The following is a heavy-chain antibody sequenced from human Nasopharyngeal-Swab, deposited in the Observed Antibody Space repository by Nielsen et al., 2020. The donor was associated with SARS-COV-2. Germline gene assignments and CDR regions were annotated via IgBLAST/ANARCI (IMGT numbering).Heavy chain of an antibody. CDR2: IYYSGST. J-gene: IGHJ6*02. D-gene: IGHD3-10*01. CDR1: GGSISSGGYY. CDR3: ARTYGSGSYSYYYGMDV. V-gene: IGHV4-31*03. Sequence: SETLSLTCTVSGGSISSGGYYWSWIRQHPGKGLEWIGYIYYSGSTYYNPSPKSRVTISVDTSKDQFSLKLSSVTAADTAVYYCARTYGSGSYSYYYGMDVWGQGTTVTVSS.